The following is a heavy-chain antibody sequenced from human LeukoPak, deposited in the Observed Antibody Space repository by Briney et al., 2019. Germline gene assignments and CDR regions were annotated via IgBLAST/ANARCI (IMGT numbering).Heavy chain of an antibody. CDR2: INAGNGNT. Sequence: VASVKVSCKASGYTFTSYAMHWVRQAPGQGLEWMGWINAGNGNTKYSQKFQGRVTITRDTSASTAYMELSSLRSEDTAVYYCARGDIRDALYSYGYVFDYWGQGTLVTVSS. CDR3: ARGDIRDALYSYGYVFDY. J-gene: IGHJ4*02. CDR1: GYTFTSYA. D-gene: IGHD5-18*01. V-gene: IGHV1-3*01.